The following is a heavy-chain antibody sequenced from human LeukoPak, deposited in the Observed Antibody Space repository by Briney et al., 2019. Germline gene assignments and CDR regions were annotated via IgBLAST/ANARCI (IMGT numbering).Heavy chain of an antibody. J-gene: IGHJ4*02. CDR1: GFTFSSYW. Sequence: GGSLRLSCAASGFTFSSYWMHWVRQAPGKGLVWVSRINSDGSSTSYADSVKGRFTISRDNAKNTLYLQMNSLRAEDTAVYYCARGGHYYDSSGYPRRLDYWGQGALVTVSS. CDR3: ARGGHYYDSSGYPRRLDY. CDR2: INSDGSST. V-gene: IGHV3-74*01. D-gene: IGHD3-22*01.